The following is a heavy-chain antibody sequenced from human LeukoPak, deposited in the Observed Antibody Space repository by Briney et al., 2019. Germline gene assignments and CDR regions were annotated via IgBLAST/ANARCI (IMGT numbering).Heavy chain of an antibody. Sequence: SETLSLTCTVSGGSISSYYWSWIRQPPGKGLEWIGYIYYTGSTNYNPSLKSRVTISVDTSKNQFSLKLSSVTAADTAIYYCARDDMRLERRNPRSYYHYYMDVWGKGTTVTVSS. CDR2: IYYTGST. J-gene: IGHJ6*03. D-gene: IGHD1-1*01. CDR3: ARDDMRLERRNPRSYYHYYMDV. V-gene: IGHV4-59*01. CDR1: GGSISSYY.